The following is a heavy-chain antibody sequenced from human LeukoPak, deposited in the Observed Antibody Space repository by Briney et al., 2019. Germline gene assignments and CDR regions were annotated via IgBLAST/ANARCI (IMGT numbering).Heavy chain of an antibody. CDR1: AFTFSSSA. J-gene: IGHJ5*02. D-gene: IGHD2-8*01. Sequence: GGSLRLSCVASAFTFSSSAMNWVRQAPGKGLEWVSGSSGSGGSTYHADPVKGRFTISRDNSKNTLYLQMNSLRAEDTAVYYCAKSVYFDPWGQGTLVTVSS. V-gene: IGHV3-23*01. CDR3: AKSVYFDP. CDR2: SSGSGGST.